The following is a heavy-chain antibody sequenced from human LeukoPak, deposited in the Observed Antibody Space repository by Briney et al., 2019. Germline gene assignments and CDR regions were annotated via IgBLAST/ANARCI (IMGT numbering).Heavy chain of an antibody. CDR3: ATHVVVAANNNWFDP. Sequence: SETLSLTCTVSGGSISSSSYYWGWIRQPPGKGLEWIGSIYYSGSTYYHPSLKSRVTISVDTSKNQFSLKLSSVTAADTAVYYCATHVVVAANNNWFDPWGQGTLVTVSS. CDR1: GGSISSSSYY. D-gene: IGHD2-15*01. V-gene: IGHV4-39*01. CDR2: IYYSGST. J-gene: IGHJ5*02.